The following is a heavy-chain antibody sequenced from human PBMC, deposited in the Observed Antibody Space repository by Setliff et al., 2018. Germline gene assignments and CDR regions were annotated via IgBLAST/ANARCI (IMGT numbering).Heavy chain of an antibody. Sequence: SETLSLTCTVSGGSISNDYYYWSWIRQPAGKGLEWIGHVYTSGSTNYHPSLKSRITISADTSKNLFSLKLSSVTAADTAVYYYARDKPEGYNFWSGYLGGGLMDVWGQGTTVTVSS. D-gene: IGHD3-3*01. CDR2: VYTSGST. CDR3: ARDKPEGYNFWSGYLGGGLMDV. J-gene: IGHJ6*02. CDR1: GGSISNDYYY. V-gene: IGHV4-61*09.